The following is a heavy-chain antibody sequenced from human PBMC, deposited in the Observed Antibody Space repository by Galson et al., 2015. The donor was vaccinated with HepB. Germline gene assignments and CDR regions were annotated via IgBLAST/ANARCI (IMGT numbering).Heavy chain of an antibody. Sequence: SLRLSCAASGFTFDDYGMHWVRQAPGKGLEWVASISWSSYSINYADSVKGRFTISRESAKNSLYLQMNSLRAEDTALYYCAKDFSSTPPCYLDLWGQGAQVTVSS. V-gene: IGHV3-9*01. CDR1: GFTFDDYG. CDR3: AKDFSSTPPCYLDL. CDR2: ISWSSYSI. D-gene: IGHD6-13*01. J-gene: IGHJ4*02.